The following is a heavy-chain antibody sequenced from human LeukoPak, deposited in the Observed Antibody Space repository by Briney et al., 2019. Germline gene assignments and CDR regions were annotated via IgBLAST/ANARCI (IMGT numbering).Heavy chain of an antibody. Sequence: GGSLRLSCAASGFTVSSNYMSWVRQAPGKGLEWVSVIYSGGSTYYADSVKGRFTISRDNSKNTLYLQMNSLRAEDTAVYYCARGGGLEWLLSIDYWGQGTLVTVSS. D-gene: IGHD3-3*01. V-gene: IGHV3-66*01. J-gene: IGHJ4*02. CDR2: IYSGGST. CDR3: ARGGGLEWLLSIDY. CDR1: GFTVSSNY.